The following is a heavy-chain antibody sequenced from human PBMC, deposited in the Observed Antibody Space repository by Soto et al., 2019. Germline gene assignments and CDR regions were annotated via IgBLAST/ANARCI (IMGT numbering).Heavy chain of an antibody. D-gene: IGHD3-16*01. CDR1: GGSISNYY. Sequence: ETLSLTCTVSGGSISNYYWSWIRQPPGKGLEWIGYIYYSGSTNYNPSLKSRVTISVDTSKNQFSLKLSSVTAADTAVYYCARRWGTTFDYWGQGTLVTVSS. CDR3: ARRWGTTFDY. V-gene: IGHV4-59*08. CDR2: IYYSGST. J-gene: IGHJ4*02.